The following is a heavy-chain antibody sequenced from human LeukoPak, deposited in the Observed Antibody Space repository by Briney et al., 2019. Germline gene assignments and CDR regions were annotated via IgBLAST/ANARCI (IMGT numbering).Heavy chain of an antibody. D-gene: IGHD5-18*01. Sequence: SETLSLTCTVSGGSITGYYWTWIRQPPGKGLEWIGYIYYSGSTNYNPSLKSRVTISVDTSKNQFSLKLSSVTAADTAVYYCARGGIQLWSPFDYWGQGTLVTVSS. CDR3: ARGGIQLWSPFDY. CDR2: IYYSGST. J-gene: IGHJ4*02. CDR1: GGSITGYY. V-gene: IGHV4-59*01.